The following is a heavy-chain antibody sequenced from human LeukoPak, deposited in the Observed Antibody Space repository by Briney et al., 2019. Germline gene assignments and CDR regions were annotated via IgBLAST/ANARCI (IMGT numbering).Heavy chain of an antibody. CDR2: INTKSGGT. V-gene: IGHV1-2*02. CDR3: ARLSCSAGSCYYVFDY. D-gene: IGHD2-15*01. J-gene: IGHJ4*02. Sequence: GASVKVSCKDSGYTFTGYYMHWVRQAPGQGLEWMGWINTKSGGTNYAQKFQGRVTMTRDTSISAAYMELSRLRSDDTAVYYCARLSCSAGSCYYVFDYWGQGNLVTVSS. CDR1: GYTFTGYY.